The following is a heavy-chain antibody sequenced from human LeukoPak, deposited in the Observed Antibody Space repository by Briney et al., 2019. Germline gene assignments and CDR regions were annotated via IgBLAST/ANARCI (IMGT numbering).Heavy chain of an antibody. D-gene: IGHD5-18*01. CDR2: ISVYNGNT. J-gene: IGHJ4*02. Sequence: ASVKVSCKASGYTITSYGISWVRQAPGQGLEWMGWISVYNGNTLYAQSLQGRVTMITDTSTNTAYMELRSLRSDDTAVYYCARALDTPTNDYWGQGNLVTVSS. CDR3: ARALDTPTNDY. CDR1: GYTITSYG. V-gene: IGHV1-18*01.